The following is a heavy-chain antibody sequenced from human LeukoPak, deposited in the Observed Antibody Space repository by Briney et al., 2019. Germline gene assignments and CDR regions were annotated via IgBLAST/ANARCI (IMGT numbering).Heavy chain of an antibody. V-gene: IGHV4-34*01. CDR3: ARRRYCSSTSCVRSYYYYYMDV. CDR1: GGSFSGYY. Sequence: PSETLSLTCAVYGGSFSGYYWSWIRQPPGKGREGIGEINHSGSTNYNPSLNSPVTISVDTSNTQFSLKLSSVPAADTAVYYCARRRYCSSTSCVRSYYYYYMDVWGKGTTVTVSS. J-gene: IGHJ6*03. D-gene: IGHD2-2*01. CDR2: INHSGST.